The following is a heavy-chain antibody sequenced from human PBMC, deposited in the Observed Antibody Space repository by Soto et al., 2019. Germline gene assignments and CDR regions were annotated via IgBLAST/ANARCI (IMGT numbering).Heavy chain of an antibody. CDR3: AKFTGSSWYAPFGA. J-gene: IGHJ5*02. V-gene: IGHV3-30*18. CDR2: ISYDGSNK. Sequence: GGSLRLSCAASGFTFSSYGMHWVRQAPGKGLEWVAVISYDGSNKYYADSVKGRFTISRDNSKNTLYLQMNSLRAEDTAVYYCAKFTGSSWYAPFGAWGQGTLVTVS. CDR1: GFTFSSYG. D-gene: IGHD6-13*01.